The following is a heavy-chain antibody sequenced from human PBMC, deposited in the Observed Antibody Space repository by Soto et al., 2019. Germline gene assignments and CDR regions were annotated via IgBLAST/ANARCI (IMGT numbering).Heavy chain of an antibody. CDR1: GGSISSYY. D-gene: IGHD3-9*01. Sequence: SETLSLTCTVSGGSISSYYWSWIRQPPGKGLEWIGYIYYSGSTNYNPSLESRVTISVDTSKNQLSLKLSSVTAAETAVYYCVIVPRGHSGYPTFCHYWGHGTPVTVCS. CDR3: VIVPRGHSGYPTFCHY. V-gene: IGHV4-59*01. CDR2: IYYSGST. J-gene: IGHJ4*01.